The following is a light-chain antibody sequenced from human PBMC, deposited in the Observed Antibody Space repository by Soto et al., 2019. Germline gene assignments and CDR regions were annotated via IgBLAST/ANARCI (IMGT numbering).Light chain of an antibody. CDR1: QSVSNN. CDR3: EQYNVWPLT. J-gene: IGKJ4*01. Sequence: EIVMTQSPATLSVSPGERATLSCRASQSVSNNLAWYQQKPGQDPRLLIYHASTGATGIPARFSGSGSGTELTRAIGGVQSEDFAVYYCEQYNVWPLTFGGGTKVEIK. V-gene: IGKV3-15*01. CDR2: HAS.